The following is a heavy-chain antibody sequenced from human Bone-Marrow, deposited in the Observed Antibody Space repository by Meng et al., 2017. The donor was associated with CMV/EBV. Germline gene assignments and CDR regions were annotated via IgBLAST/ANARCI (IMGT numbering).Heavy chain of an antibody. J-gene: IGHJ4*02. CDR2: INPSGGST. CDR3: ARGLAARPPEY. CDR1: GYTFTSYY. V-gene: IGHV1-46*01. D-gene: IGHD6-6*01. Sequence: ASVKVSCKASGYTFTSYYMHWVRQAPGQGLEWMGIINPSGGSTSYAQKFQGRVTITADKSTSTAYMELSSLRSEDTAVYYCARGLAARPPEYWGQGTLVTVSS.